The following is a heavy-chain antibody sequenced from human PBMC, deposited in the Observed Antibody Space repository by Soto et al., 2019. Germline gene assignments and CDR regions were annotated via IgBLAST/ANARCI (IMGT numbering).Heavy chain of an antibody. D-gene: IGHD2-15*01. J-gene: IGHJ4*02. CDR3: VREGPPSGKLFDY. Sequence: QVQMVQSGAEVKMPGASVKVSCQAFGYTLANYYMHWVRQAPGQGLEWMGFISGEGDWTGYAQNFQDRATVSRDTSTNTVYLDLSSLTSEDTAVYYCVREGPPSGKLFDYWGQGTLVTVAS. V-gene: IGHV1-46*01. CDR2: ISGEGDWT. CDR1: GYTLANYY.